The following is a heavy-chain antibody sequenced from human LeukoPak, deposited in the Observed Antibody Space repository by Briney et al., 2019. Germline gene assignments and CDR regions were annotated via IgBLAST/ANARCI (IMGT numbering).Heavy chain of an antibody. D-gene: IGHD2-2*01. CDR2: IYYSGST. CDR1: GGSFSGYY. J-gene: IGHJ5*02. V-gene: IGHV4-34*01. CDR3: ARRDRCSSTSCYGWFDP. Sequence: SETLSLTCAVYGGSFSGYYWSWIRQPPGKGLEWIGSIYYSGSTYYNPSLKSRVTISVDTSKNQFSLKLSSVTAADTAVYYCARRDRCSSTSCYGWFDPWGQGTLVTVSS.